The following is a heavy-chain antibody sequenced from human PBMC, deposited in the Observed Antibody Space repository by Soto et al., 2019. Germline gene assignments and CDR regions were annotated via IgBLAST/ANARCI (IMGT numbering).Heavy chain of an antibody. Sequence: SETLSLTCTVSGDSITNGDYYWSWIRQPPGKGLEWIGYIYYSGSTDYDPSLKGRVTISVDMSKNQFSLRLSSVTAADTAVYYCARDNYYGSGVASDVWGQGTTVTVSS. V-gene: IGHV4-30-4*01. CDR3: ARDNYYGSGVASDV. D-gene: IGHD3-10*01. CDR1: GDSITNGDYY. CDR2: IYYSGST. J-gene: IGHJ6*02.